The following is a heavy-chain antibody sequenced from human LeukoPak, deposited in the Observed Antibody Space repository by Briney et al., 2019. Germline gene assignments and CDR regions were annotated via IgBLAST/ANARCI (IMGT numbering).Heavy chain of an antibody. CDR1: GFTFSSYS. CDR3: ASLSSGWYKDDY. Sequence: GGSLRLSCAASGFTFSSYSMNWVRQAPGKGLEWVSSISSSSSYIYYADSVKGRFTISRDNAKNSLYLQMNSLRAEDTAVYYCASLSSGWYKDDYWGQGTLVTASS. V-gene: IGHV3-21*01. D-gene: IGHD6-19*01. CDR2: ISSSSSYI. J-gene: IGHJ4*02.